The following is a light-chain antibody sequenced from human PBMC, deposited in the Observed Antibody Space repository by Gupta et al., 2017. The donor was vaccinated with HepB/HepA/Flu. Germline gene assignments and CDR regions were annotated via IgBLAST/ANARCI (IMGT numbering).Light chain of an antibody. CDR2: GDS. CDR1: DIGSKS. V-gene: IGLV3-21*03. J-gene: IGLJ3*02. Sequence: SSVLTQPPSVSVAPGKTASITCGGNDIGSKSVHWYQQKPGQAPLLVVYGDSDRPSGIPDRSSGSNSGNTATLTISRVEAGDEADYYCQVWDSFTDHHVVFGGGTKLTVL. CDR3: QVWDSFTDHHVV.